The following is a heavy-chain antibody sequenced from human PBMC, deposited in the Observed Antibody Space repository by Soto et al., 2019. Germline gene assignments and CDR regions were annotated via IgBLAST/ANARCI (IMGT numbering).Heavy chain of an antibody. CDR2: ISYDGSNK. J-gene: IGHJ4*02. Sequence: QVQLVESGGGVVQPGRSLRLSCAASGFTFSSYGMHWVRQAPGKGLEWVAVISYDGSNKYYADSVKGRFTISRDNSKNTLYLQMNSLRAEDTAVYYCAKERSRYSSSWCDFDYWGQGTLVPVSS. CDR1: GFTFSSYG. CDR3: AKERSRYSSSWCDFDY. D-gene: IGHD6-13*01. V-gene: IGHV3-30*18.